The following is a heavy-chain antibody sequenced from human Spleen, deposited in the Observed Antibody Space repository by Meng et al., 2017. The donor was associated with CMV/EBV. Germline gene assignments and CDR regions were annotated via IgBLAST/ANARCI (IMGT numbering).Heavy chain of an antibody. CDR3: ARVNDYGGNCFDY. V-gene: IGHV4-4*02. Sequence: VSGASIRTTNWWNWVRQSPGKGLEWIGEIYHSGYTNYNPSLKSRVTISVDNSKHQFSLKMTSVTAADTAVYYCARVNDYGGNCFDYWGLGTLVTVSS. CDR1: GASIRTTNW. J-gene: IGHJ4*02. CDR2: IYHSGYT. D-gene: IGHD4-23*01.